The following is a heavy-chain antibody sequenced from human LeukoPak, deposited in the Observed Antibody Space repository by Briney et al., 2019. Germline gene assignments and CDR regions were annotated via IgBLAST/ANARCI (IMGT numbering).Heavy chain of an antibody. CDR1: GGSINNYY. CDR2: IYYSGTT. D-gene: IGHD5-12*01. V-gene: IGHV4-59*08. CDR3: ARHGGETIVATILHAFDI. Sequence: SETLSLTCSVSGGSINNYYWSWIRQPPGKGLEWIAYIYYSGTTNYNPSLKSRVTISVDTSKNQFSLNLNSVTAADTAVYYCARHGGETIVATILHAFDIWGQGTVVTVSS. J-gene: IGHJ3*02.